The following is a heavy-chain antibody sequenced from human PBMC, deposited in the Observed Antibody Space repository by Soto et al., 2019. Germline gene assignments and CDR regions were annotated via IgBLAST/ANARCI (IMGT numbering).Heavy chain of an antibody. CDR1: GGSISSGDYY. CDR3: ARAPLYYYDSSGYFRFDP. D-gene: IGHD3-22*01. CDR2: IYYSGST. Sequence: QVQLQESGPGLVKPSQTLSLTCTVSGGSISSGDYYWSWIRQPPGKGLEWIGYIYYSGSTYYNPALKSRVTISVDTSKNQFSLKRSSVTAADTAVYYCARAPLYYYDSSGYFRFDPWGQGTLVTVSS. J-gene: IGHJ5*02. V-gene: IGHV4-30-4*01.